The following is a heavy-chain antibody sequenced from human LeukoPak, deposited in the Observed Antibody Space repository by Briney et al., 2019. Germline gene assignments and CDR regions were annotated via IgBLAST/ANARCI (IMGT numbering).Heavy chain of an antibody. J-gene: IGHJ5*02. Sequence: SETLSLTCAVCGGPFSGYYWSWIRQPPGKGLEWIGEINHSGSTNYNPSLKSRVTISVDTSKNQFSLKLSSVTAADTAVYYCARAYYYDSSGPAGWFDPWGQGTLVTVSS. CDR2: INHSGST. CDR3: ARAYYYDSSGPAGWFDP. CDR1: GGPFSGYY. D-gene: IGHD3-22*01. V-gene: IGHV4-34*01.